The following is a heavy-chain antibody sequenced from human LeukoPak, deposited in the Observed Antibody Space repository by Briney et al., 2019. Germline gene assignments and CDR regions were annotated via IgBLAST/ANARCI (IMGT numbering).Heavy chain of an antibody. Sequence: ASVKVSCKASGYTFTSHGITWVRQAPGQGLEWMGWISTYNVNTNYAQKLQGRVTMTTDTSTSTAYMELRSLRSDDTAVHYCARDQYYDSKGWFDPWGQGTLVTVSS. CDR2: ISTYNVNT. CDR1: GYTFTSHG. D-gene: IGHD3-22*01. CDR3: ARDQYYDSKGWFDP. V-gene: IGHV1-18*04. J-gene: IGHJ5*02.